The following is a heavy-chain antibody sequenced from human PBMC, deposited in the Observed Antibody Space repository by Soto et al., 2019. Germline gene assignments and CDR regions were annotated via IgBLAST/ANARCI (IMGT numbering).Heavy chain of an antibody. CDR2: MNPNSGNT. CDR1: GYTFTSYD. J-gene: IGHJ6*02. D-gene: IGHD3-3*01. V-gene: IGHV1-8*01. Sequence: ASVKVSCKASGYTFTSYDINWVRQATGEGLEWMGWMNPNSGNTGYAQKFQGRVTMTRNTSISTAYMELSSLRSEDTAVYYCARVKEYYDFWSGYGYYGMDVWGQGTTVTVSS. CDR3: ARVKEYYDFWSGYGYYGMDV.